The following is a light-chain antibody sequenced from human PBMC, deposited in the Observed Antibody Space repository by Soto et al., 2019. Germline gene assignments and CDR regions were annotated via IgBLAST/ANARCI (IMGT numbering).Light chain of an antibody. CDR3: PPSYIRT. Sequence: QFTQSPSAVSASEEDRVSISCRASQSINNYLNWYQQKPGKAPKVLIFAASTLQSGVPSRFSGSGSGTDFTLTITSLQPEDFATYYVPPSYIRTFAQGTKVDI. V-gene: IGKV1-39*01. CDR1: QSINNY. CDR2: AAS. J-gene: IGKJ1*01.